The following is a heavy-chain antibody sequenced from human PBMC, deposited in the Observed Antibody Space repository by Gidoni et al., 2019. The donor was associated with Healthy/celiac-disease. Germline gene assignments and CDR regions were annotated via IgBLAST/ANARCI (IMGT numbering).Heavy chain of an antibody. Sequence: EVQLVESGGGLVQPGGSLRLSCAASGFTVSSNYMSWVRQAPGKGLEWVSVSYSGGSTYYADSVKGRFTISRDNSKNTLYLQMNSLRAEDTAVYYCARKAAQVYYGMDVWGQGTTVTVSS. CDR2: SYSGGST. J-gene: IGHJ6*02. V-gene: IGHV3-66*01. CDR3: ARKAAQVYYGMDV. CDR1: GFTVSSNY. D-gene: IGHD6-13*01.